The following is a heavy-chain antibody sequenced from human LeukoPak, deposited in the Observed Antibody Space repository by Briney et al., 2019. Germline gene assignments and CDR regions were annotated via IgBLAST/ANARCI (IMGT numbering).Heavy chain of an antibody. D-gene: IGHD3-10*01. J-gene: IGHJ4*02. CDR2: ISNSGNTI. Sequence: GGSLRLSCAASGFTFSSYEMNWVRQAPGKGLEWVSYISNSGNTIYYADSVKGRFTISRDNAKNSLYLQMNRLRAEDTAVYYCARRSRGTGSWYYFDYWGQGTLVTVSS. CDR1: GFTFSSYE. V-gene: IGHV3-48*03. CDR3: ARRSRGTGSWYYFDY.